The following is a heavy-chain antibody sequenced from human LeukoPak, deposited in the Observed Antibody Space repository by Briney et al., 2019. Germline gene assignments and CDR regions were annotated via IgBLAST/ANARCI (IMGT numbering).Heavy chain of an antibody. V-gene: IGHV4-59*01. J-gene: IGHJ4*02. CDR2: IHYSGST. CDR3: AREGSRDFWSGPVYYFDY. D-gene: IGHD3-3*01. Sequence: PSETLSLTCTVSGGSISSYYWSWLRQPPGKGVEWVGYIHYSGSTYYNPSLTSRVTISIDTSKNQFSLRLSSVTAADTAVYYCAREGSRDFWSGPVYYFDYWGQGTLVTVSS. CDR1: GGSISSYY.